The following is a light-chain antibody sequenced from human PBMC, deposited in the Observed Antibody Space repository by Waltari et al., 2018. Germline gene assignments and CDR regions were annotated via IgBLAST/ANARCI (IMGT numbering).Light chain of an antibody. Sequence: QLVLTQSPSASASLGASVKLTCTLSSGHSSNVIAWLQQQPGKGPRYLMKVNSDGSHNKGDEIPDRFSGSSSGAERYLTISSRQSEDEADYYWQTGGHGTWVFGGGTKLTVL. CDR2: VNSDGSH. CDR3: QTGGHGTWV. J-gene: IGLJ3*02. V-gene: IGLV4-69*01. CDR1: SGHSSNV.